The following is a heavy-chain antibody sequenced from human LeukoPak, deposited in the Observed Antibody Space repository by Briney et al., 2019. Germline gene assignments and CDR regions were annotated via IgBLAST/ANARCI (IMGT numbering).Heavy chain of an antibody. Sequence: GGSLRLSCAASGFTVITNDMTWVRQAPGKGLEWVSVPYSDGNTKYADSVQGRFTISRDNSKNTLYLEMNSLSPDDTAVYYCARGVEPLAANTLAYWGQGTLVTVSS. CDR3: ARGVEPLAANTLAY. CDR1: GFTVITND. J-gene: IGHJ4*02. CDR2: PYSDGNT. D-gene: IGHD1-14*01. V-gene: IGHV3-53*01.